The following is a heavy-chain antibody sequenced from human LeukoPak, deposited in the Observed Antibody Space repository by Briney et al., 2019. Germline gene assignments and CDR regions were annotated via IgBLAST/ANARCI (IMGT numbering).Heavy chain of an antibody. CDR1: GFTLSSFD. CDR2: IGTASDT. V-gene: IGHV3-13*01. CDR3: ARGPPRGKYYYMDV. J-gene: IGHJ6*03. Sequence: GGSLKLSCAASGFTLSSFDMHWVRQPTGQGLEWVSTIGTASDTYYPGSVEGRFTLSRDNAKNSLYLQMNSLTAGDTAVYYCARGPPRGKYYYMDVWGKGTTVTVSS. D-gene: IGHD1-1*01.